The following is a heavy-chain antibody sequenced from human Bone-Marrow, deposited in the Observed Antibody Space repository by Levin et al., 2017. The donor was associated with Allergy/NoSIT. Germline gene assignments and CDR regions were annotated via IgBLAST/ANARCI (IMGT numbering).Heavy chain of an antibody. CDR1: GFTFSNAW. J-gene: IGHJ3*02. CDR2: IKSKTDGGTT. D-gene: IGHD1-1*01. V-gene: IGHV3-15*01. Sequence: GGSLRLSCAASGFTFSNAWMSWVRQAPGKGLEWVGRIKSKTDGGTTDYAAPVKGRFTISRDDSKNTLYLQMNSLKTEDTAVYYCTTDPKKTTRRHDAFDIWGQGTMVTVSS. CDR3: TTDPKKTTRRHDAFDI.